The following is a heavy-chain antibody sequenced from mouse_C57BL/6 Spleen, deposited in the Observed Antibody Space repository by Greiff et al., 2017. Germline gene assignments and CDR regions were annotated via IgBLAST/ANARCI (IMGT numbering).Heavy chain of an antibody. Sequence: QVQLQQPGAELVRPGSSVKLSCKASGYTFTSYWMHWVKQRPIQGLEWIGNIDPSDSETHYNQKFKDKATLTVDKSSSTAYMQLSSLTSEDSAVYYCARGIYDGYYDAMDYWGQGTSVTVSS. CDR1: GYTFTSYW. CDR3: ARGIYDGYYDAMDY. D-gene: IGHD2-3*01. CDR2: IDPSDSET. J-gene: IGHJ4*01. V-gene: IGHV1-52*01.